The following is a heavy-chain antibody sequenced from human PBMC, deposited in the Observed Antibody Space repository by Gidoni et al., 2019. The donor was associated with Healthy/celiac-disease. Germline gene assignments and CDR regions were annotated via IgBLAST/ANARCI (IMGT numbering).Heavy chain of an antibody. CDR1: GFTFSSYA. CDR3: AKVGATLTSNYYYYGMDV. J-gene: IGHJ6*02. D-gene: IGHD1-26*01. CDR2: ISGSGGSS. Sequence: EVQLLESGGGLVQPGGSLRLSCAASGFTFSSYAMSWVRQAHGKGLAWVSGISGSGGSSYSAGSVKGRFTISRDNSKNTLYLQLTSLRAEDTAVYCCAKVGATLTSNYYYYGMDVWGQVTTVTVSS. V-gene: IGHV3-23*01.